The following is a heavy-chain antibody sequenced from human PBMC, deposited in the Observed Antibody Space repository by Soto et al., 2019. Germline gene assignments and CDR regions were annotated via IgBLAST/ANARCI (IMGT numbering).Heavy chain of an antibody. V-gene: IGHV4-59*01. J-gene: IGHJ6*02. D-gene: IGHD3-16*01. CDR2: IYYSGST. CDR3: ARDRGEYGMDV. Sequence: PSETLSLTCTVSGGSISSYYWSWIRQPPGKGLEWIGYIYYSGSTNYNPSLKSRVTISVDTSKNQFSLKLSSVTAADTAVYYCARDRGEYGMDVWGQGTTVTVSS. CDR1: GGSISSYY.